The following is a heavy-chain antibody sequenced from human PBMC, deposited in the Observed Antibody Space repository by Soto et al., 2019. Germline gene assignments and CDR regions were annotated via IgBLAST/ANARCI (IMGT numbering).Heavy chain of an antibody. J-gene: IGHJ4*02. CDR3: ARAEAHYYDSSGYYYLFDY. V-gene: IGHV1-18*01. CDR1: GYTFTSYG. D-gene: IGHD3-22*01. CDR2: ISAYNGNT. Sequence: ASVKVSCKASGYTFTSYGISWVRQAPGQGLEWMGWISAYNGNTNYAQKLQGRVTMTTDTSTSTAYMELRSLRSDDTAVYYRARAEAHYYDSSGYYYLFDYWGQGTLVTVSS.